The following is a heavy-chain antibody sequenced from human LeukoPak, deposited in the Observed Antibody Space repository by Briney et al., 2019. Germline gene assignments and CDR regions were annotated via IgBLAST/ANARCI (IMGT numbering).Heavy chain of an antibody. CDR3: AKARNDYYGSGSYYKTYFDY. Sequence: GGSLRLSCAASGFTFSSYAMSWVRQAPGKGLEWVSAISGSGGSTYYADSVKGRFTISRDNSKNTLYLQMNSLGAEDTAVYYCAKARNDYYGSGSYYKTYFDYWGQGTLVTVSS. V-gene: IGHV3-23*01. D-gene: IGHD3-10*01. CDR1: GFTFSSYA. CDR2: ISGSGGST. J-gene: IGHJ4*02.